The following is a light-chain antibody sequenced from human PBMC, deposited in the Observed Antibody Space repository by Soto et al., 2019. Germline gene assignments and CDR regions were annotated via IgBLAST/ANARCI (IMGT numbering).Light chain of an antibody. CDR3: QSYDSRLSGYV. V-gene: IGLV1-40*01. CDR1: SSNIGANYD. Sequence: QSVLTQPPSVSGAPGQRVTISCTGSSSNIGANYDVHWYQHLPGTAPKLLIYGNSNRPSGVPDRFSGSKSGTSASLAITGLQAEDEADYYCQSYDSRLSGYVVGTGTKLTVL. CDR2: GNS. J-gene: IGLJ1*01.